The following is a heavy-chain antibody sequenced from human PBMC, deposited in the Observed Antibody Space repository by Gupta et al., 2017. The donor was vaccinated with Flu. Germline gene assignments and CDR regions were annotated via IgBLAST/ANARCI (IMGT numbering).Heavy chain of an antibody. Sequence: QVQLVQSGAEVKKPGASVTVSCKAFGYTFTSYDINWVRQAPGQGLEWMGWMNPGSGNMGYAQKFQGRVTMTRNTSINTAYMDLSNLRSDDTAVYYCARGWLHWFDPWGQGPLVTVSS. D-gene: IGHD5-12*01. J-gene: IGHJ5*02. V-gene: IGHV1-8*01. CDR2: MNPGSGNM. CDR1: GYTFTSYD. CDR3: ARGWLHWFDP.